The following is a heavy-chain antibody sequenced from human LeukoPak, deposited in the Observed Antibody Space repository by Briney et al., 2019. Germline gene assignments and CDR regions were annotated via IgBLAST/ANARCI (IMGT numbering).Heavy chain of an antibody. D-gene: IGHD7-27*01. CDR3: ARDPNWGLRYWYFDL. CDR1: GGSVSSGSYY. CDR2: IYYSGST. V-gene: IGHV4-61*01. Sequence: SETLSLTCTVSGGSVSSGSYYWSWIRQPPGKGLEWIGYIYYSGSTNYNPSLKSRVTISVDTSKNQFSLKLSSVTAADTAVYYCARDPNWGLRYWYFDLWGRGTLVTVSS. J-gene: IGHJ2*01.